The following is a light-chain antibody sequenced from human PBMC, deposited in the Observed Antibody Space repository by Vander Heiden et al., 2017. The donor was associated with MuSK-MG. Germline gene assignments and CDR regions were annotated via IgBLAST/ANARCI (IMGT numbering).Light chain of an antibody. CDR3: QQSDSTPGT. CDR1: QSISSY. Sequence: DIQMTQSPSSLSASVGDRVTITCRASQSISSYLNWYQQKPGKAPKLLIYAASSLQSGVPSTFSGSGSGTDFTLTISRLQPEDFATYYCQQSDSTPGTFGGGTKVEIK. V-gene: IGKV1-39*01. J-gene: IGKJ4*01. CDR2: AAS.